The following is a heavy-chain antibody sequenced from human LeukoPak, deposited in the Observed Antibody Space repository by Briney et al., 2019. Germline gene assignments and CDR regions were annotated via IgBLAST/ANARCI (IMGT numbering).Heavy chain of an antibody. Sequence: GGSLRLSCAGSGFPFSSYPISWVRQPPGKGLEWVSAITASGDSTYYADSVKGRFTISRDNAKNSLYLHMNSLRAEDTAVYYCARSPAANTPFDYYLDSWGQGTLVAVSS. CDR2: ITASGDST. D-gene: IGHD2-2*01. V-gene: IGHV3-23*01. CDR1: GFPFSSYP. CDR3: ARSPAANTPFDYYLDS. J-gene: IGHJ4*02.